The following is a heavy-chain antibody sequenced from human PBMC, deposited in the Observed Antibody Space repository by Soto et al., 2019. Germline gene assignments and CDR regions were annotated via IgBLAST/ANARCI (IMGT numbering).Heavy chain of an antibody. Sequence: PGGSLRVSCAASGFTFNSYSMNWVRQAPGKGLEWVSSMSRSSRYIYYADSVKGRFTISRDNAKNSVYLQMNSLRAEDTAVYYCARDGGVSATLPNSFAFCGPRTLVTVSS. V-gene: IGHV3-21*01. D-gene: IGHD2-15*01. CDR3: ARDGGVSATLPNSFAF. CDR1: GFTFNSYS. J-gene: IGHJ4*02. CDR2: MSRSSRYI.